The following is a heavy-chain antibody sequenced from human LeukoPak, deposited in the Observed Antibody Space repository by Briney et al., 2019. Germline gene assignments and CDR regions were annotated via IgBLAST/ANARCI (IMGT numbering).Heavy chain of an antibody. Sequence: SVKVSCKASGCTFSSYAISWVRQAPGQGLEWMGRIIPILGIANYAQKFQGRVTITADKSTSTAYMELSSLRSEDTAVYYCARDLTDSSGYYFDYWGQGTLVTVSS. J-gene: IGHJ4*02. V-gene: IGHV1-69*04. D-gene: IGHD3-22*01. CDR2: IIPILGIA. CDR1: GCTFSSYA. CDR3: ARDLTDSSGYYFDY.